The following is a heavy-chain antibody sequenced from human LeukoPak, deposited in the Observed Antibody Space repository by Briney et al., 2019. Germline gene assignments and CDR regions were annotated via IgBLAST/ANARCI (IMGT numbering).Heavy chain of an antibody. Sequence: PGGSLRLSCAAFGFIFDNYAMNWVRQAPRKGLEWVSGISDSGDSTYYADSVKGRFTISRGNSKNTLYVQMNSLRAEDTAIYYCAKEGFDYWGQGTLVTVSS. CDR3: AKEGFDY. CDR2: ISDSGDST. J-gene: IGHJ4*02. CDR1: GFIFDNYA. V-gene: IGHV3-23*01.